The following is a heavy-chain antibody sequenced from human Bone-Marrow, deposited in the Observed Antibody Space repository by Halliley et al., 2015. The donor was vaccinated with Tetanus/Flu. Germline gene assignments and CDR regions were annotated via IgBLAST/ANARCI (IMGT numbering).Heavy chain of an antibody. J-gene: IGHJ6*02. CDR2: ISYGGSNK. Sequence: SLRLSCAASGFTFSSYGMHWVRQAPGKGLEWVAVISYGGSNKYYADSVKGRFTISRDNSKNTLYLQMNSLRAEDTAVYYCAKDHGVVVPAALLMDVWGQGTTVTVSS. D-gene: IGHD2-2*01. CDR1: GFTFSSYG. V-gene: IGHV3-30*18. CDR3: AKDHGVVVPAALLMDV.